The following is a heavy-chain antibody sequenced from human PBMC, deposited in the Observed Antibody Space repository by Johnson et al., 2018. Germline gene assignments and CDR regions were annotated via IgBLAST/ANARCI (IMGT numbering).Heavy chain of an antibody. Sequence: QVQLQESGPGLVKPSETLSLTCTVSGGSISSYYWSWIRQPAGKGLEWIGRIYTSGSTNYNPSLKSRVTISVDTSKNQFSLKLSSVTAADPAVYYCARDPYYYGSGKVNYYYYYVDVWGKGTTVTVSS. J-gene: IGHJ6*03. V-gene: IGHV4-4*07. D-gene: IGHD3-10*01. CDR1: GGSISSYY. CDR3: ARDPYYYGSGKVNYYYYYVDV. CDR2: IYTSGST.